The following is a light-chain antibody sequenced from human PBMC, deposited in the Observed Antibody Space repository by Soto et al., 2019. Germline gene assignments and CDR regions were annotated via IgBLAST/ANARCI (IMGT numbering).Light chain of an antibody. Sequence: EIVMTQYPATLSVSPGERATLSCRASQSVSSNLAWYQQKPGQAPRLLIYGASTRATGIPARFSGSGSGTEFTLTISSLQSEDFAVYYCQQYNNWPPPFGQGRRLEV. CDR2: GAS. CDR1: QSVSSN. V-gene: IGKV3-15*01. CDR3: QQYNNWPPP. J-gene: IGKJ5*01.